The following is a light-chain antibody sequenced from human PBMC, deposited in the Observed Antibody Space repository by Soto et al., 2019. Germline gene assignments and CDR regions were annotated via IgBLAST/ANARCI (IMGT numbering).Light chain of an antibody. V-gene: IGKV1-5*01. J-gene: IGKJ1*01. CDR1: QSISSW. CDR3: QQYNSYSPGT. Sequence: DIQMTQSPSTLSASVGDRVTITCRASQSISSWLAWYQQKPGKAPKLLIYDASSLESGVPSRFSGSGSGTEFPLTTGLLQPAGLAIYYFQQYNSYSPGTFGQGTKVEIK. CDR2: DAS.